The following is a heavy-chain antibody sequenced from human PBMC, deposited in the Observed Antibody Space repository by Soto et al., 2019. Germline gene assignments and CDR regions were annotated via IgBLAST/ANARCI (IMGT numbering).Heavy chain of an antibody. D-gene: IGHD5-12*01. CDR1: GFTFSSYA. CDR2: ISYDGSNK. CDR3: ARVGGGYDSDYFDY. J-gene: IGHJ4*02. Sequence: PGGSLRLSCAASGFTFSSYAMHWVRQAPGKGLEWVAVISYDGSNKYYADSVKGRFTISRDNSKNTLYPQMNSLRAEDTAVYYCARVGGGYDSDYFDYWGQGTLVTVSS. V-gene: IGHV3-30-3*01.